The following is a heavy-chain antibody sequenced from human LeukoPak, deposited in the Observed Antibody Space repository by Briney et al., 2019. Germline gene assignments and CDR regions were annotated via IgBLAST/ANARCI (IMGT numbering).Heavy chain of an antibody. CDR1: GFTVSSNY. D-gene: IGHD1-26*01. CDR2: IYSGGTT. J-gene: IGHJ4*02. V-gene: IGHV3-66*02. CDR3: ARELH. Sequence: PGGSLRLSCAASGFTVSSNYMSWVRQAPGKGLEWVSVIYSGGTTNYADSVKGRFIISRDNSKNTLLLQMNSLGTEDTAVYYCARELHLGQGTLVTVSS.